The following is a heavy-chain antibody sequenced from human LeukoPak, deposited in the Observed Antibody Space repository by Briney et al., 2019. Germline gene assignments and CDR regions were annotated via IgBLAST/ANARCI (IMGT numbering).Heavy chain of an antibody. Sequence: SETLSLTCSVSGASISSSSYYWGWIRQSPGKGLEWIGIIFYSGSADYDPSLKSRVTISVDTSKNQFSLKLSSVTAADTAVYYCARVAKGLVDYWGQGTLVTVSS. CDR3: ARVAKGLVDY. CDR2: IFYSGSA. J-gene: IGHJ4*02. V-gene: IGHV4-39*07. D-gene: IGHD5-12*01. CDR1: GASISSSSYY.